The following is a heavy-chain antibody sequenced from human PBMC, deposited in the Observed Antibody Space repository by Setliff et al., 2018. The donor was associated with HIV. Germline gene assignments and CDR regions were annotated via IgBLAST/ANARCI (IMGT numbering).Heavy chain of an antibody. CDR1: GGSISSSNYY. J-gene: IGHJ4*02. CDR2: IYYTGST. CDR3: ARNRVPSSL. D-gene: IGHD3-10*01. Sequence: NPSETLSLTCNVSGGSISSSNYYWSWIRQPPGKGLEWIGSIYYTGSTDYNPSLMSRVTISLDTPKNQFSLKLNSVIAADTAVYYCARNRVPSSLWGQGTLVTVSS. V-gene: IGHV4-39*07.